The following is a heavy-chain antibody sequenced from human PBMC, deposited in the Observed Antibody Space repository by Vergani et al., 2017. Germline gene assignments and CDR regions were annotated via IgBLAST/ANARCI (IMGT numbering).Heavy chain of an antibody. CDR3: SYGMDV. V-gene: IGHV3-66*01. J-gene: IGHJ6*02. CDR1: GFSVSDNY. Sequence: EVRLVDSGGGLVQPGGSLRLSCAASGFSVSDNYMSWVRQAPGKGLEWVSILYVVGTSDYADSVKGRFTVSRDISKNTLHLQLNSLRVEDTAVYFCSYGMDVWGQGTTGTVS. CDR2: LYVVGTS.